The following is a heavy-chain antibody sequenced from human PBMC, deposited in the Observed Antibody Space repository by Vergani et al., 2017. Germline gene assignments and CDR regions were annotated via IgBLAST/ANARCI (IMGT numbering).Heavy chain of an antibody. CDR2: ISGGGDTN. J-gene: IGHJ5*01. V-gene: IGHV3-23*01. D-gene: IGHD6-6*01. Sequence: VQLLESGGGLVQSGGSLRLSCAASGFTFNSFAMTWVRQAPGMGLEWVSTISGGGDTNHYADSVKGRSTISRDNYKSTLYLQIKSLRAEDTAVYYCAKGDRLEARDNWFDSWGQGSQVTVSS. CDR3: AKGDRLEARDNWFDS. CDR1: GFTFNSFA.